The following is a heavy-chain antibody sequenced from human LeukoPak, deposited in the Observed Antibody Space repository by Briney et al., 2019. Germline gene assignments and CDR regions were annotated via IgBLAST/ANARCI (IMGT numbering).Heavy chain of an antibody. J-gene: IGHJ4*02. CDR2: ISSSSSYI. Sequence: KTGGSLRLSCAASGFTFSSYSMNWVRQAPGKGLEWVSSISSSSSYIYYADSVKGRFTISRDNAKNSLYLQMNSLRAEDTAVYYCARDPDTMAGYWGQGTLVTVSS. V-gene: IGHV3-21*01. CDR1: GFTFSSYS. D-gene: IGHD3-10*01. CDR3: ARDPDTMAGY.